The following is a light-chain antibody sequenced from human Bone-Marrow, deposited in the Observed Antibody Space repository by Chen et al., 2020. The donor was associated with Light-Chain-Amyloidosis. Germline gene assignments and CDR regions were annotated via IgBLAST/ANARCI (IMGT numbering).Light chain of an antibody. V-gene: IGLV3-25*03. CDR1: DLPTKY. CDR3: QSADSSGTYEVI. J-gene: IGLJ2*01. Sequence: SYELTPPPSVSVSPGQTARITCSGDDLPTKYAYWYQQKPGQAPVLVIHRDTERPSGISERFSGSSSGTTATWTISGVQAEDEAYYHCQSADSSGTYEVIFGGGTKLTVL. CDR2: RDT.